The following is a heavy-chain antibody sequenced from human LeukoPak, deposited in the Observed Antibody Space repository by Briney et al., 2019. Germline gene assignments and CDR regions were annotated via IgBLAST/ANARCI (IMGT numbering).Heavy chain of an antibody. CDR2: IWYDGSNK. CDR1: GFTFSSYG. J-gene: IGHJ4*02. D-gene: IGHD4-17*01. V-gene: IGHV3-33*01. CDR3: ARSRLRAYFDY. Sequence: PGRSLRPSCAASGFTFSSYGMHWVRQAPGKGLEWVAVIWYDGSNKYYADSVKGRFTISRDNSKNTLYLQMNSLRAEDTAVYYCARSRLRAYFDYWGQGTLVTVSS.